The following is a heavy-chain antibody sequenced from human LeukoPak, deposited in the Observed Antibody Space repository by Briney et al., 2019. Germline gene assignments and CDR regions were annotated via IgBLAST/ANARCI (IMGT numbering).Heavy chain of an antibody. CDR2: IKQDGSEK. CDR3: ARVGYYYDSSGYSRAFDI. V-gene: IGHV3-7*01. CDR1: GFTFSSYW. J-gene: IGHJ3*02. D-gene: IGHD3-22*01. Sequence: GGSLRLSCAASGFTFSSYWMSWVRQAPGKGLEWVANIKQDGSEKYYVDSVKGRFTISRDNAKNSLYLQMNSLRAEGTAVYYCARVGYYYDSSGYSRAFDIWGQGTMVTVSS.